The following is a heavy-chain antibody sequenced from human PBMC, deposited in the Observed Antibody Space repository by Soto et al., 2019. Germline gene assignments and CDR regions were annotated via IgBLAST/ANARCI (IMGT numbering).Heavy chain of an antibody. J-gene: IGHJ5*02. Sequence: PGGSLRLSCAASGFTFSSYAMHWVRQAPGKGLEWVAVISYDGSNKYYADSVKGRFTISRDNSKNTLYLQMNSLRAEDTAVYYCAREAQEGATDNWFDPWGQGTLVTVSS. CDR1: GFTFSSYA. V-gene: IGHV3-30-3*01. D-gene: IGHD1-26*01. CDR3: AREAQEGATDNWFDP. CDR2: ISYDGSNK.